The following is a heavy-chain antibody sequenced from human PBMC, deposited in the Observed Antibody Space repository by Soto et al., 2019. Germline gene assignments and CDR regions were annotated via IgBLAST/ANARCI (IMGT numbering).Heavy chain of an antibody. Sequence: QVQLVESGGGVVQPGRSLRLSCAASGFTFSSYGMHWVRQAPGKGLQRVAVISYDGSNNYYADSVKGGFTSSRDNSKNTLYLQMNSLRAEDTAVYYCAKDAGLASSSWYYCYYGMDVWGQGTTVTVSS. CDR1: GFTFSSYG. D-gene: IGHD6-13*01. V-gene: IGHV3-30*18. CDR2: ISYDGSNN. J-gene: IGHJ6*02. CDR3: AKDAGLASSSWYYCYYGMDV.